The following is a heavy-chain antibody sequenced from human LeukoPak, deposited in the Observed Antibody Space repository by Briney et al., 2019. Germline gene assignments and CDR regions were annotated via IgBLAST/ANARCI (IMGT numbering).Heavy chain of an antibody. CDR1: GGSISSGGYY. Sequence: SETLSLACTVSGGSISSGGYYWSWIRQHPGKGLEWIGYIYYSGSTYYNPSLKSRVTRSVDTSKNQCSLKLSSVTAADTAVYYCARDWMSGMDVWGQGTTVTVSS. J-gene: IGHJ6*02. V-gene: IGHV4-31*03. D-gene: IGHD2-2*03. CDR2: IYYSGST. CDR3: ARDWMSGMDV.